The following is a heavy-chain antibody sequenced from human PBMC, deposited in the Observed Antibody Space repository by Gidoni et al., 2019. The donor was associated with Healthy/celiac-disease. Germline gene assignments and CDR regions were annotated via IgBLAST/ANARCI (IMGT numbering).Heavy chain of an antibody. V-gene: IGHV3-53*01. J-gene: IGHJ3*02. CDR2: IYSGGST. Sequence: VQLVESGGGLIQPGGSLRLSCAASGFTVSSNDMSWVRQAPGKGLEWVSVIYSGGSTYYAASVKGRFTISRDNSKNTLYLQMNSLRAEDTAVYYCARSVGDIVVVQAAMQDAFDIWGQGTMVTVSS. CDR1: GFTVSSND. D-gene: IGHD2-2*01. CDR3: ARSVGDIVVVQAAMQDAFDI.